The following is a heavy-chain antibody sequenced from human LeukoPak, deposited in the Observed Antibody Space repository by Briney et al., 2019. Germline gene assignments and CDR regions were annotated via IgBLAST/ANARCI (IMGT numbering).Heavy chain of an antibody. Sequence: GGSLRLSCAASGFTFSSYAMSWVRQAPGKGLEWVSSISSSSSYIYYADSVKGRFTISRDNAKNSLYLQMNSLRAEDTAVYYCARGSVGSSGFIDYWGQGTLVTVSS. CDR2: ISSSSSYI. V-gene: IGHV3-21*01. CDR1: GFTFSSYA. CDR3: ARGSVGSSGFIDY. D-gene: IGHD6-19*01. J-gene: IGHJ4*02.